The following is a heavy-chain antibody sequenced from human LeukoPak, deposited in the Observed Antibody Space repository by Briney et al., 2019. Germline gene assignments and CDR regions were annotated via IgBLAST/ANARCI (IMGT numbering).Heavy chain of an antibody. J-gene: IGHJ4*02. V-gene: IGHV3-20*04. Sequence: GGSLRLSCAASGFTFDDYDMSWVRQTPGRGLEWVSGINWSGGSTGYKDSVKGRFTVSRDNAKNSLYLHMNSLRAEDTALYYCARGWPQLGYFDYWGQGTLVTVSS. CDR1: GFTFDDYD. CDR3: ARGWPQLGYFDY. CDR2: INWSGGST. D-gene: IGHD5-24*01.